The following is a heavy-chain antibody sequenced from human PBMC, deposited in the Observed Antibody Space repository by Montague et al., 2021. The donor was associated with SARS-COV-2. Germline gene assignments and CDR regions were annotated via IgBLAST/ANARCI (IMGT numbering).Heavy chain of an antibody. D-gene: IGHD6-25*01. V-gene: IGHV4-61*02. CDR3: ARDGYSSGWNGLHWFDP. CDR1: IGSISSGSYY. CDR2: IYTRGST. J-gene: IGHJ5*02. Sequence: TLSLTCTVSIGSISSGSYYWSWIRQPAGKGLEWIGRIYTRGSTNYXXXLKSRVTISVDTSKNQFSLKLSSVAAADTAVYYCARDGYSSGWNGLHWFDPWGQGTLVTVSS.